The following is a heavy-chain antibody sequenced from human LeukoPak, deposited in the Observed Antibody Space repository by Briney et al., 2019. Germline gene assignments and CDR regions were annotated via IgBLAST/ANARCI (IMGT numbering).Heavy chain of an antibody. J-gene: IGHJ6*02. CDR3: AKDPDIVVVPAARKYGMDV. V-gene: IGHV3-23*01. CDR2: ISGSGGST. Sequence: PGGSLRLSCAASGFTFSSYAMSWVRQAPGKGLEWVSAISGSGGSTYYADSVKGRFTISRDNSKNTLYLQMNSLRAEDTAVYYCAKDPDIVVVPAARKYGMDVWGQGTTVTVSS. D-gene: IGHD2-2*01. CDR1: GFTFSSYA.